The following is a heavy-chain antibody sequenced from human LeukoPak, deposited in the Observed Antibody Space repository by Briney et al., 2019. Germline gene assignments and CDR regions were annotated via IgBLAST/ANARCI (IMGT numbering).Heavy chain of an antibody. Sequence: GRSLRLSCAASGFTFSSYAMHWVRQAPGKGLEWVAVISYDGSNKYYADSVKGRFTISRDNSKNTLYPQMNSLRAEDTAVYYCARDSGDYYDSSGYYPINYYYGMDVWGQGTTVTVSS. CDR1: GFTFSSYA. D-gene: IGHD3-22*01. CDR2: ISYDGSNK. CDR3: ARDSGDYYDSSGYYPINYYYGMDV. J-gene: IGHJ6*02. V-gene: IGHV3-30-3*01.